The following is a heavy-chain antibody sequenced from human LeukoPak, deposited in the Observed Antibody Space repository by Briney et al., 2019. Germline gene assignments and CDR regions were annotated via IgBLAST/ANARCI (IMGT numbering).Heavy chain of an antibody. V-gene: IGHV5-51*01. J-gene: IGHJ3*02. Sequence: GESLQISCKGSGYRFTSYWIGSVSRMPPKSLVWMRIIYTGNSDTSYNPSFQGRVTVSADKSISTAYLQRSSLKASDTAMYYCARRPDTGHGFDIWVQGTMVTVSS. CDR2: IYTGNSDT. CDR1: GYRFTSYW. CDR3: ARRPDTGHGFDI.